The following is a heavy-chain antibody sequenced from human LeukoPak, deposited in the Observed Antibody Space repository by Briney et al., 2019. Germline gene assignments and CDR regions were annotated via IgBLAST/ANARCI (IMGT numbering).Heavy chain of an antibody. CDR1: GFTFSNAW. Sequence: GGSLRPSCAASGFTFSNAWMSWVRQAPGKGLEWVGRIKSKTDGGTTDYAAPVKGRFTISRDDSKNTLYLQMNSLKTEDTAVYYCTTTLYYYDSSGYREIDYWGQGTLVTVPS. J-gene: IGHJ4*02. V-gene: IGHV3-15*01. D-gene: IGHD3-22*01. CDR2: IKSKTDGGTT. CDR3: TTTLYYYDSSGYREIDY.